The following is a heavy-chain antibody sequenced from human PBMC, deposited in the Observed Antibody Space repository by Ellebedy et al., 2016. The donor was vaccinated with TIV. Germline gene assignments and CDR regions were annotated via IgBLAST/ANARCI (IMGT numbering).Heavy chain of an antibody. V-gene: IGHV1-69*04. D-gene: IGHD5-18*01. CDR1: GGTFSSYA. CDR3: ARGLQGGYSRIFDY. Sequence: SVKVSCXASGGTFSSYAISWVRQAPGQGLEWMGRIIPILGIANYAQKFQGRVTITADKSTSTAYMELSSLRSEDTAVYYCARGLQGGYSRIFDYWGQGTLVTVSS. J-gene: IGHJ4*02. CDR2: IIPILGIA.